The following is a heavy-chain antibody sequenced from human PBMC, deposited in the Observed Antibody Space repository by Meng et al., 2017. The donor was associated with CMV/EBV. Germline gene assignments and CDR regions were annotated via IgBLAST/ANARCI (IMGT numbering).Heavy chain of an antibody. Sequence: SGVTFSSYAMSWVRQAPGKGLEWVSAIIASGGGIYYADSVEGRFTISRDISKNTLYLQMNDLRVEDTAIYYCAKSLYSSGWYRNFDYWGQGTLVTVSS. D-gene: IGHD6-19*01. CDR1: GVTFSSYA. CDR3: AKSLYSSGWYRNFDY. CDR2: IIASGGGI. V-gene: IGHV3-23*01. J-gene: IGHJ4*02.